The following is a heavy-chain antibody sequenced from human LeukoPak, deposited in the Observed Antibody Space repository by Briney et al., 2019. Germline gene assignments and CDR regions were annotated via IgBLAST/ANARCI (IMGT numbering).Heavy chain of an antibody. CDR3: ARDPDCSSTRCSESPFDY. D-gene: IGHD2-2*01. V-gene: IGHV1-18*01. J-gene: IGHJ4*02. CDR1: GYRFTSYG. CDR2: ISAYNGNT. Sequence: GASVKVSCKASGYRFTSYGISWVRQAPGQGLEWMAWISAYNGNTNYAQKFQGRVIMTTDTSTSTAYMELRSLRSDDTAVYYCARDPDCSSTRCSESPFDYRGQGTLVTVSS.